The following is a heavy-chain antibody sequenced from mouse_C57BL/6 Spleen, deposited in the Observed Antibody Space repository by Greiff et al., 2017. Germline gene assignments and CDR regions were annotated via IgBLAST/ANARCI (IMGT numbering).Heavy chain of an antibody. J-gene: IGHJ4*01. CDR3: ARSGPSMDY. V-gene: IGHV1-55*01. CDR1: GYTFTLLW. CDR2: ISPGCCSS. Sequence: QVQLQQPGAELVKPGASVKMSCKSSGYTFTLLWITRVKQRSRQGLEWFGDISPGCCSSNYNEKFKSNATLDVDTYTGTAYMQISRLTSEDAAVYYYARSGPSMDYWGQGTSVTVSS. D-gene: IGHD3-1*01.